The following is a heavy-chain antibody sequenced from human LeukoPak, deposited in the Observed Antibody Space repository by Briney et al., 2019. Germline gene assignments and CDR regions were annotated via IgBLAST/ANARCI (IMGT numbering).Heavy chain of an antibody. CDR3: VRRPSYGGRGVEYFDC. Sequence: SETLSLTCTVSGGSISSRSYYWGWIRQPPGKGLEWIGSINYSGSTYYNPSLKSRVTISVDTSKNQFSLKLSSVTAADTAVYYCVRRPSYGGRGVEYFDCWGQGALVTVSS. CDR1: GGSISSRSYY. D-gene: IGHD4-23*01. CDR2: INYSGST. J-gene: IGHJ4*02. V-gene: IGHV4-39*01.